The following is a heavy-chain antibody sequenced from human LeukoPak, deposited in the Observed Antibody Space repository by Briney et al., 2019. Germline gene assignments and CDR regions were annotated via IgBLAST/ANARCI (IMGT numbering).Heavy chain of an antibody. CDR2: INPNSGGT. V-gene: IGHV1-2*02. CDR3: ARDRIAARYYYYYMDV. Sequence: ASVKVSCKASGYAFTGYYMHWVRQAPGQGLEWMGWINPNSGGTNYAQKFQGRVTMTRDTSISTAYMELSRLRSDDTAVYYCARDRIAARYYYYYMDVWGKGTTVTVSS. D-gene: IGHD6-6*01. CDR1: GYAFTGYY. J-gene: IGHJ6*03.